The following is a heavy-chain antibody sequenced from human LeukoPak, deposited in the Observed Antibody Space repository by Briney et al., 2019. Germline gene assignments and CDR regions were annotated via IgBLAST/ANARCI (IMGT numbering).Heavy chain of an antibody. CDR3: ARGHKAHAGMGGWYHSSAQHYFDY. Sequence: ASVKLSCKASGYTFTSYDINWGRQATGQGLGWMGWTNPNSGNTGYAQKFQGRVTITRNTSISTAYMELSSLRSEDTAVYYCARGHKAHAGMGGWYHSSAQHYFDYWGQGTLVTVSS. V-gene: IGHV1-8*03. D-gene: IGHD6-19*01. CDR1: GYTFTSYD. J-gene: IGHJ4*02. CDR2: TNPNSGNT.